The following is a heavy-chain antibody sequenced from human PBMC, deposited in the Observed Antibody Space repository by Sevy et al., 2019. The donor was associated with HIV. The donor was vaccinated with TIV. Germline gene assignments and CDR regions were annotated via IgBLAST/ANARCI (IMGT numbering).Heavy chain of an antibody. Sequence: GGSLRLSCTASGFTLSDYYMSWIRQAPGKGLQWISYISGSDDSGGDDTIYYADSVKGRFNTARDNAKKSLYLKISSVRADDTGGYYCARDHVKDGKGGDYYYHAMDVWGRGTTVTVSS. CDR3: ARDHVKDGKGGDYYYHAMDV. CDR2: ISGSDDSGGDDTI. CDR1: GFTLSDYY. J-gene: IGHJ6*02. V-gene: IGHV3-11*01. D-gene: IGHD3-16*01.